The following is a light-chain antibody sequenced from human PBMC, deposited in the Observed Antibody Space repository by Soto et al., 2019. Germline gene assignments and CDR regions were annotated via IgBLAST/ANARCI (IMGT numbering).Light chain of an antibody. CDR2: WAS. CDR3: QQYYNTPWT. CDR1: RSVLYSSNNNNY. V-gene: IGKV4-1*01. J-gene: IGKJ1*01. Sequence: DIVMTQSPDSLAVSLCESSTINCKSSRSVLYSSNNNNYLAWYQQKPGQPPKLLISWASARESGVPDRFSGSGSGTDFTLTISSLQAEDVAVYYCQQYYNTPWTFGQGTKVDIK.